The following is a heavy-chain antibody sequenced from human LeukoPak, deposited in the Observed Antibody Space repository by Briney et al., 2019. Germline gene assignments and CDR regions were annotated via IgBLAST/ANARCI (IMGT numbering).Heavy chain of an antibody. CDR2: ISSSSSTI. V-gene: IGHV3-11*04. D-gene: IGHD4-17*01. J-gene: IGHJ5*02. Sequence: GGSLRLSCAASGFTFSDYYMSWIRQAPGKGLEWVSYISSSSSTIYYADSVKGRFTISRDNAKNSLYLQMNSLRAEDTAVYYCARDWDYGDYFPNNWFDPWGQGTLVTVSS. CDR1: GFTFSDYY. CDR3: ARDWDYGDYFPNNWFDP.